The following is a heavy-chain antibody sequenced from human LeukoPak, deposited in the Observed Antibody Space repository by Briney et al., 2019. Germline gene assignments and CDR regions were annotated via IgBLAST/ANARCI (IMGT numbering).Heavy chain of an antibody. Sequence: SETLSLTCTVSGGSISSYYWSWIRQPPGKGLEWIGYIYTSWSTNYNPSLKSRVTISVDTSKNQFSLKLSSVTAADTAVYYCARENSGSYREFDYWGQGTLVTVSS. V-gene: IGHV4-4*09. CDR2: IYTSWST. CDR1: GGSISSYY. D-gene: IGHD1-26*01. CDR3: ARENSGSYREFDY. J-gene: IGHJ4*02.